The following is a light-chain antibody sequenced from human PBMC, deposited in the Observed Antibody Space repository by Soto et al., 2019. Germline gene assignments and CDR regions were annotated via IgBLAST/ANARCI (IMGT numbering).Light chain of an antibody. V-gene: IGKV3-20*01. CDR1: HSMSSDY. CDR3: QQYGDSPKYT. Sequence: IVMTQSPATLSVSPGDGATLSCRASHSMSSDYVAWYQQKPGQAPRLLIFGAASRATGIPDRFSGSGSGTDFSLTINRLEPEDFAVYYCQQYGDSPKYTFGQGTRLEIK. J-gene: IGKJ5*01. CDR2: GAA.